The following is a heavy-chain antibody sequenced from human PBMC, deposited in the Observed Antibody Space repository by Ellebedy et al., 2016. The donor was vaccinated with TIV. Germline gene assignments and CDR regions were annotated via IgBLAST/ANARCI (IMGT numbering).Heavy chain of an antibody. CDR2: IHTGGDT. CDR3: ARRITGTYGDDALDI. J-gene: IGHJ3*02. Sequence: GESLKISCAASGFTVSYTYMSWVRQAPGKGLEWVSVIHTGGDTYYADSVKGRFTISRGSPKNTLYLQMNSLRAEDTAVYYCARRITGTYGDDALDIWGQGTMVTVSS. CDR1: GFTVSYTY. D-gene: IGHD1-20*01. V-gene: IGHV3-53*01.